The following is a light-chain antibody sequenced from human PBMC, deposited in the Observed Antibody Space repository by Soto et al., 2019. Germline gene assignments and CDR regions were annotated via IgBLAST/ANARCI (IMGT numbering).Light chain of an antibody. V-gene: IGLV2-14*01. CDR2: DVS. J-gene: IGLJ1*01. Sequence: QSALTQPASVSGSPGQSITISCTGTSSDVGGYNYVSWYQQHPGKAPKLMIYDVSNRPSGVSNRFSGSKSGNTASLAIAGLQAEYAADYYCSSYTGSSTLHVFGTGTKVTV. CDR3: SSYTGSSTLHV. CDR1: SSDVGGYNY.